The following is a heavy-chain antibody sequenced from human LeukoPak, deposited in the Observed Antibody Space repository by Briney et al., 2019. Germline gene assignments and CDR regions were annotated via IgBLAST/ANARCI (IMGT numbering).Heavy chain of an antibody. Sequence: SQTLSLTCTVSGGSISSGSYYWSWIRQPAGKGLEWIGRIYTSGSTNYNPSLKGRVSMSVDTSKNQFSLRLTSVTAADTAFYYCATRPQYGTSRHFDYWGPGTLVTVSS. J-gene: IGHJ4*02. CDR3: ATRPQYGTSRHFDY. D-gene: IGHD2-8*01. V-gene: IGHV4-61*02. CDR2: IYTSGST. CDR1: GGSISSGSYY.